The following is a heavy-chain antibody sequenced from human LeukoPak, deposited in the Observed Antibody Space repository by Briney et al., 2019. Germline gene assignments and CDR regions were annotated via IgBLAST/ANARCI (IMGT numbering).Heavy chain of an antibody. Sequence: PGGSLRLSCTASGFTFGDYAMSWVRQAPGKGLEWVGFIRSKAYGGTTEYAASVKGRFTISRDGSKSIAYLQMNSLKTEDTAVYYCTRYRFVVPASPGWFDPWGQGTLVTVSS. D-gene: IGHD2-21*01. CDR2: IRSKAYGGTT. CDR3: TRYRFVVPASPGWFDP. J-gene: IGHJ5*02. CDR1: GFTFGDYA. V-gene: IGHV3-49*04.